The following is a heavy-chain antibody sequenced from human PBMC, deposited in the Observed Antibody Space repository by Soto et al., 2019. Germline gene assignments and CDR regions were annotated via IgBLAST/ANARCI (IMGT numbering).Heavy chain of an antibody. CDR1: GYTFTSYA. CDR3: ARGSYYDSSGYYRNDY. J-gene: IGHJ4*02. V-gene: IGHV1-3*01. D-gene: IGHD3-22*01. Sequence: ASVKVSCKASGYTFTSYAMHWVRQAPGQRLEWMGWINAGNGNTKYSQKFQGRVTITRDTSASTVYMELSSLRSEDTAVYYCARGSYYDSSGYYRNDYWGQGTLVTVSS. CDR2: INAGNGNT.